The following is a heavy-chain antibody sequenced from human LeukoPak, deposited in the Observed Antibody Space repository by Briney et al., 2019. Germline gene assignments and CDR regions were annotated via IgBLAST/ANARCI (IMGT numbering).Heavy chain of an antibody. V-gene: IGHV4-34*01. J-gene: IGHJ6*02. CDR1: GGSISSYY. D-gene: IGHD2-15*01. Sequence: PSETLSLTCTVSGGSISSYYWSWIRQPPGKGLEWIGEINHSGSTNYNPSLKSRVTISVDTSKNQFSLKLSSVTAADTAVYYCARDPRLGYCSGGSCYPKYYYYGMDVWGQGTTVTVSS. CDR3: ARDPRLGYCSGGSCYPKYYYYGMDV. CDR2: INHSGST.